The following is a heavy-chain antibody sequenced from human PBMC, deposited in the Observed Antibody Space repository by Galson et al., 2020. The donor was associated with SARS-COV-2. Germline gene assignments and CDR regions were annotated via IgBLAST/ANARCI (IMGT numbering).Heavy chain of an antibody. CDR1: GGSISRYF. D-gene: IGHD3-16*01. CDR2: IYDSGST. CDR3: ARATSGYNYGWMDWFDP. J-gene: IGHJ5*02. Sequence: SETLSLTCTVSGGSISRYFWSWIRQPAGKGLEWIGRIYDSGSTNYNPSLKSRVTMSVDTSKNQFSLRLSSVTAADTAVYYCARATSGYNYGWMDWFDPWGQGTLVTVSS. V-gene: IGHV4-4*07.